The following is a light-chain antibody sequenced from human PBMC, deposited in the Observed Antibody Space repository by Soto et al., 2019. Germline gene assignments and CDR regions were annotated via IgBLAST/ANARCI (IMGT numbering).Light chain of an antibody. V-gene: IGKV1D-16*01. CDR1: QDIGSH. CDR2: FAS. CDR3: QQCRSFPIT. J-gene: IGKJ5*01. Sequence: DIQMTQSPSSLSASVGDRVTITCRASQDIGSHLAWYQQKPEKAPKSLIYFASTLQSGVPSRFSASGSGTDLTLTISSLQPEDFATYYCQQCRSFPITFGQGTRLEIK.